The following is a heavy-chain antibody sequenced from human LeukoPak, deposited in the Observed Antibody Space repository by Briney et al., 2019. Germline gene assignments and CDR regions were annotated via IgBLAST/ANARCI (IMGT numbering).Heavy chain of an antibody. CDR2: INPNSGGT. CDR3: ARGLYSSGWDVDY. V-gene: IGHV1-2*02. CDR1: GYTFTGYY. D-gene: IGHD6-19*01. J-gene: IGHJ4*02. Sequence: ASVKVSCKASGYTFTGYYMHWVRQAPGQGLEWMGWINPNSGGTNYAQKLQGRVTMTTDTSTSTAYMELRSLRSDDTAVYYCARGLYSSGWDVDYWGQGTLVTVSS.